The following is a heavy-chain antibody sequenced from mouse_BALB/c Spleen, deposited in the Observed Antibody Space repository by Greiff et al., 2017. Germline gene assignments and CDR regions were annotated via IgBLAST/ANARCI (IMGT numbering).Heavy chain of an antibody. V-gene: IGHV1-12*01. J-gene: IGHJ2*01. CDR2: IYPGNGDT. D-gene: IGHD2-4*01. CDR1: GYTFTSYN. Sequence: QVQLQQSGAELVKPGASVKMSCKASGYTFTSYNMHWVKQTPGQGLEWIGAIYPGNGDTSYNQKFKGKATLTADKSSSTAYMQLSSLTSEDSAVYCCAREGLPLDYWGQGTTLTVSS. CDR3: AREGLPLDY.